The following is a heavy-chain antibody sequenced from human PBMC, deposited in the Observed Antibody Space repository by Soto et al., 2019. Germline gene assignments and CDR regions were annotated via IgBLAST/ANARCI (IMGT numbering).Heavy chain of an antibody. V-gene: IGHV2-26*04. CDR2: IFSNDEK. J-gene: IGHJ5*02. CDR1: GFSLSNAGLG. CDR3: ASTYSSSWYWFDP. Sequence: QVTVKESGPVLVKPTETLTLTCTVSGFSLSNAGLGVSWIRQPPGKALEWLAHIFSNDEKSYSTSLKSRLTISKDTSKSQVVLTMTNMDPVDTGTYYCASTYSSSWYWFDPWGLGTLVTVSS. D-gene: IGHD6-13*01.